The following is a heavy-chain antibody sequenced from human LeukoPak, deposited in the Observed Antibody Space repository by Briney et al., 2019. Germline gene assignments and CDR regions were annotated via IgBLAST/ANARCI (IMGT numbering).Heavy chain of an antibody. J-gene: IGHJ4*02. D-gene: IGHD3-10*01. CDR3: ARDVRGSGSYHLDY. CDR1: GGSFSGYY. Sequence: SETLSLICAVYGGSFSGYYWSWIRQPPGKGLEWIGEINHSGSTNYNPSLKSRVTISVNTSKNQFSLKLSSVPAADTAVYYCARDVRGSGSYHLDYWGQGTLVTVSS. CDR2: INHSGST. V-gene: IGHV4-34*01.